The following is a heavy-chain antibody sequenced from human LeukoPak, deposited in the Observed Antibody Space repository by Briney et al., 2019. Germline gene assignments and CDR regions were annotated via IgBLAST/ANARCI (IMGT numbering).Heavy chain of an antibody. D-gene: IGHD6-19*01. CDR1: GGSISSYY. J-gene: IGHJ4*02. V-gene: IGHV4-59*08. Sequence: SETLSLTCTVSGGSISSYYWSWIRQPPGKGLEWIGYIYYSGSTNYNPSLKSRVTISVDTSKNQFSLKLSSVTAADTAVYYCARGYSSGWYEYYFDYWGQGTLVTVSS. CDR3: ARGYSSGWYEYYFDY. CDR2: IYYSGST.